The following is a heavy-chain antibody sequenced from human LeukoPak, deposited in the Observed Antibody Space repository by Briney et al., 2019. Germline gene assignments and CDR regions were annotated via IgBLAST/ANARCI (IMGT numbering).Heavy chain of an antibody. J-gene: IGHJ4*02. CDR3: ARRVAAAGTQDYFDY. V-gene: IGHV5-51*01. CDR2: IHPGDSDT. D-gene: IGHD6-13*01. Sequence: PGESLKISCKGSGYSFTSYWIGWVRQMPGKGLEWMGIIHPGDSDTRYSPSFQGQVTISADKSISTAYLQWGSLKASDTAMYYCARRVAAAGTQDYFDYWGQGTLVTVSS. CDR1: GYSFTSYW.